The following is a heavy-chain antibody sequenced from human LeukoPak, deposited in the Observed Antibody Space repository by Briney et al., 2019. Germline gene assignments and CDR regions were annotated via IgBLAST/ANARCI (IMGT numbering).Heavy chain of an antibody. CDR1: GFTVSSNY. V-gene: IGHV3-53*01. CDR2: IYSDGST. Sequence: GGSLRLSCAVSGFTVSSNYMSWVRQSPGKGLAWVSVIYSDGSTYSADSVKGRFTISRDNSKNTLYLQINSLRAEDTAVYYCARGIAAAGTALYNWGQGTLLTVSS. J-gene: IGHJ4*02. D-gene: IGHD6-13*01. CDR3: ARGIAAAGTALYN.